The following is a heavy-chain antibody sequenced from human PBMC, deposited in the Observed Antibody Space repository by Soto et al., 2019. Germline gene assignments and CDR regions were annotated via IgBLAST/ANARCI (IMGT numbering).Heavy chain of an antibody. D-gene: IGHD2-2*01. CDR2: ISYDGSNR. CDR1: GFTFDTYG. CDR3: AKGHIVAAAPDY. Sequence: QVQLVESGGGVVQPGRSLRLSCAASGFTFDTYGMHWVRQAPGKGLGWVAVISYDGSNRYYADSVKGRFTISRDNSKNALYLQMNSLRSEDTAVYYCAKGHIVAAAPDYWGQGTLVTVSS. V-gene: IGHV3-30*18. J-gene: IGHJ4*02.